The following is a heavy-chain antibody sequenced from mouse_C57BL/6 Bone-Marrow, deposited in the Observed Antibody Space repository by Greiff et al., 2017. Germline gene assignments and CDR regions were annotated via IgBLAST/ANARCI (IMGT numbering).Heavy chain of an antibody. CDR1: GSTFTAYP. CDR2: FHPYNDDT. CDR3: ARCSTFFYYFDC. V-gene: IGHV1-47*01. Sequence: QFQLQQSGAELVKPGASVKMSCKASGSTFTAYPIEWLKQNHGKSLEWIGNFHPYNDDTKYHEKFKGTSTLTVDKSSNTVYLELSRLTSDDSAVYYSARCSTFFYYFDCWGQGTTRT. J-gene: IGHJ2*01. D-gene: IGHD5-1*01.